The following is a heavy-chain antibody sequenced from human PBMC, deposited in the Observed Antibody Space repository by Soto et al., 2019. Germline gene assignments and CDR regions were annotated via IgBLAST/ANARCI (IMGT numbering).Heavy chain of an antibody. CDR2: ISSSSSYI. V-gene: IGHV3-21*01. Sequence: PGVSLRLSCAASGFTFSSYSMNWVRQAPGKGLEWVSSISSSSSYIYYADSVKGRFTISXXXXXXSXYXQKXXLRAEDTAVYYCARGPWDSSDNLFQHWGQGT. D-gene: IGHD3-22*01. CDR3: ARGPWDSSDNLFQH. J-gene: IGHJ1*01. CDR1: GFTFSSYS.